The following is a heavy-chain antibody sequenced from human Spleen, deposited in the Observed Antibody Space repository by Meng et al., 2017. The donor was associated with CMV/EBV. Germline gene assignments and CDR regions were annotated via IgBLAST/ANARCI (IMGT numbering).Heavy chain of an antibody. CDR2: IIPIFGTA. V-gene: IGHV1-69*05. D-gene: IGHD3-3*01. CDR1: GGSFISYA. J-gene: IGHJ3*02. Sequence: SVQVSCKASGGSFISYAISWVRQAPGQGREWMGGIIPIFGTANYAQKFQGRVTITTDESTSTAYMELSSMRSEDTAVYYCAISKYYDFWSGYYTGPLHDAFDIWGQGTMVTVSS. CDR3: AISKYYDFWSGYYTGPLHDAFDI.